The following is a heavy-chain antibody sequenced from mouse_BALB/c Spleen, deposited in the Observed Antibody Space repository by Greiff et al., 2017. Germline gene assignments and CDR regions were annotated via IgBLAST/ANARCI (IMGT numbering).Heavy chain of an antibody. CDR3: ARSYYGSSYCWFAY. Sequence: EVQLVESGPGLVKPSQSLSLTCTVTGYSITSDYAWNWIRQFPGNKLEWMGYISYSGSTSYNPSLKSRISITRDTSKNQFFLQLNSVTTEDTATYYCARSYYGSSYCWFAYWGQGTLVTVSA. V-gene: IGHV3-2*02. D-gene: IGHD1-1*01. CDR2: ISYSGST. CDR1: GYSITSDYA. J-gene: IGHJ3*01.